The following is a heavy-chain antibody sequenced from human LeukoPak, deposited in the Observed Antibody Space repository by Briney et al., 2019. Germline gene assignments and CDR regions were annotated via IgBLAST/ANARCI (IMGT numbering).Heavy chain of an antibody. CDR2: IIGSGVTT. CDR3: ASRIVGTPDYFDY. J-gene: IGHJ4*02. Sequence: GGSLRLSCAASGFTFSRFAMAWVRQAPGKGLEWVAGIIGSGVTTYYADSVKGRFTISRDNAKNSLYLQMNSLRVEDTAVYYCASRIVGTPDYFDYWGQGTLVTVSS. V-gene: IGHV3-23*01. D-gene: IGHD1-26*01. CDR1: GFTFSRFA.